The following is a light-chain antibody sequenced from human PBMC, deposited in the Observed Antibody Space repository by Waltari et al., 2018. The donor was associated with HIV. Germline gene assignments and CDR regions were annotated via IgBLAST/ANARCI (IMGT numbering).Light chain of an antibody. Sequence: IVLTQSPGTLSLSPGDRANLSCRASQSVTSGYLAWYQQKPGQAPRLLIYSTSKRATGIPDRFSGSGSGTDFSLTIDKLEPEDFGVYWCQQYGSSPYTFGRGTILEL. J-gene: IGKJ2*01. CDR2: STS. CDR3: QQYGSSPYT. V-gene: IGKV3-20*01. CDR1: QSVTSGY.